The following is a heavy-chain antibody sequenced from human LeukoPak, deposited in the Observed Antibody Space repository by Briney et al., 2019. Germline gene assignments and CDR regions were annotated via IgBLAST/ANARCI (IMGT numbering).Heavy chain of an antibody. Sequence: SETLSLTCTVSGGSISSYYWSWIRQPAGKGLEWIGRIYTSGSTNYNPSLKSRVTMSVDTSKNQFSLKLSSVTAADTAVCYCARGWEYQPSAGNYFDYWGQGTLVTVSS. CDR2: IYTSGST. CDR3: ARGWEYQPSAGNYFDY. CDR1: GGSISSYY. V-gene: IGHV4-4*07. J-gene: IGHJ4*02. D-gene: IGHD2-2*01.